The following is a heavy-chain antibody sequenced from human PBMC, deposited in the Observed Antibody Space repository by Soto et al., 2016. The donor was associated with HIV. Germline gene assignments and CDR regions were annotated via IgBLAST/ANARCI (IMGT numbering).Heavy chain of an antibody. CDR2: IIPMFDTT. CDR1: GGTFSSYV. CDR3: ARGSVLSAFDI. J-gene: IGHJ3*02. Sequence: QVQLVQSGAEVKKPGSSVKVSCKASGGTFSSYVLSWVRQAPGQGLEWMGVIIPMFDTTNYAQNFQGRVTITADESTSTAYMELNSLTFDDTAVYYCARGSVLSAFDIWGQGTLVIVSS. V-gene: IGHV1-69*01.